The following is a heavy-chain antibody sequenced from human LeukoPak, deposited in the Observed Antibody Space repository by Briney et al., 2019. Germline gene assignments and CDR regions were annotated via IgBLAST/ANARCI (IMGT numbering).Heavy chain of an antibody. J-gene: IGHJ4*02. CDR2: ISGVGDAT. CDR3: AIDSSMLRGPLVIYYFDF. CDR1: DFNFITYA. Sequence: GGSLRLSCAASDFNFITYAMSWVCQAPRKGLEWGSTISGVGDATYYPDSVKGRFTISRDNSKNTLYLQVNSLRAEDTGVYYCAIDSSMLRGPLVIYYFDFWGQGTLVTVSS. D-gene: IGHD3-10*01. V-gene: IGHV3-23*01.